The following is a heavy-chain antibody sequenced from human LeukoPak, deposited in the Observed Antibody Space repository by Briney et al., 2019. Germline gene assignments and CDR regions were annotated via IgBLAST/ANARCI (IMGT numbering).Heavy chain of an antibody. V-gene: IGHV3-30*04. CDR1: GFSFSKYA. J-gene: IGHJ6*02. Sequence: GGSLRLSCGSSGFSFSKYALHWVRQAPGKGLEWVAVITFDGTKKFYGESVKGRFTISRDNSKNTLFLQMNSPRVEDTAVYHCARLVPWDHGSGTFHSDYYTSDVWGQGTSVTVSS. D-gene: IGHD3-10*01. CDR3: ARLVPWDHGSGTFHSDYYTSDV. CDR2: ITFDGTKK.